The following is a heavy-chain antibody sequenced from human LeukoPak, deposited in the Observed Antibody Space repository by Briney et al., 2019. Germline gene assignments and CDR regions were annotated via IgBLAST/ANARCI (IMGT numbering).Heavy chain of an antibody. V-gene: IGHV4-34*01. CDR3: ARGGAYCGGDCSRETYWYFDL. CDR1: GGSFSGYY. CDR2: INHSGST. J-gene: IGHJ2*01. D-gene: IGHD2-21*02. Sequence: PSETLSLTCAVYGGSFSGYYWSWIRQPPGKGLEWIGEINHSGSTNYNPSLKSRVTISVDTSKNQFSLKLSSVTAADTAVYYCARGGAYCGGDCSRETYWYFDLWGRGTLVTVSS.